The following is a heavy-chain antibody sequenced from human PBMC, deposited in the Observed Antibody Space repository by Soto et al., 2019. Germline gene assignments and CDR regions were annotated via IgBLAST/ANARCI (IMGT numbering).Heavy chain of an antibody. Sequence: GGSLSLSCASSVFTFSSYWMSCARHSPGKGLEWVANIKQDGSEKYYVDSVKGRFTISRDNAKNSLYLQMNSLRAEDTAVYYCARDYPSLYDFWCGYLVEDHHGMEVWGQRTTVKVSS. CDR1: VFTFSSYW. D-gene: IGHD3-3*01. CDR3: ARDYPSLYDFWCGYLVEDHHGMEV. J-gene: IGHJ6*01. V-gene: IGHV3-7*03. CDR2: IKQDGSEK.